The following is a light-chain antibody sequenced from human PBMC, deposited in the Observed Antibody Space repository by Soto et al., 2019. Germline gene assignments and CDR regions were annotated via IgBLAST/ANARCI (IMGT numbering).Light chain of an antibody. CDR2: DAS. CDR3: QQYNSYPLT. CDR1: QSISSW. J-gene: IGKJ4*01. Sequence: DIQMTQSPSTLSASVGDRVTITCRASQSISSWLAWYQQRPGKAPNLLIYDASSLGSGVPSRFSGSGSGTEFTLTISSLQPDDFATYYCQQYNSYPLTFGGGTKVDIK. V-gene: IGKV1-5*01.